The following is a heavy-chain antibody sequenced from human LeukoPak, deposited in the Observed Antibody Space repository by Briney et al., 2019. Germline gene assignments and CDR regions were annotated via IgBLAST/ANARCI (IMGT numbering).Heavy chain of an antibody. D-gene: IGHD3-22*01. J-gene: IGHJ4*02. CDR3: GYDSSGYHYFDY. CDR2: IIPIFGTP. V-gene: IGHV1-69*13. CDR1: GGTFSSYP. Sequence: ASVKVSCKASGGTFSSYPISWVRQAPGQGLEWMGGIIPIFGTPNYAQKFQGRVTITADESTSTAYLELSSLRSEDTAVYYCGYDSSGYHYFDYWGQGTLVTVSS.